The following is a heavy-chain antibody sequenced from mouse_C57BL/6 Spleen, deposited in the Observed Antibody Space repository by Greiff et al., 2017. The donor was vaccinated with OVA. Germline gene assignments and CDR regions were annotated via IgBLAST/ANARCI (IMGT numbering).Heavy chain of an antibody. Sequence: QVQLKESGPGLVQPSQSLSITCTVSGFSLTSYGVHWVRQPPGKGLEWLGVIWSGGSTDYNAAFISRLSISKDNSKSQVFFKMNSLQADDTAIYYCAKNGRFPDWYFDVWGTGTTVTVSS. D-gene: IGHD4-1*01. CDR2: IWSGGST. J-gene: IGHJ1*03. CDR1: GFSLTSYG. CDR3: AKNGRFPDWYFDV. V-gene: IGHV2-4*01.